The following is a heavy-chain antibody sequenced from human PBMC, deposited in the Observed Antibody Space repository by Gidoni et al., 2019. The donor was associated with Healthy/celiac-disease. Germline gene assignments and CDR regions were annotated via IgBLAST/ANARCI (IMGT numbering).Heavy chain of an antibody. J-gene: IGHJ4*02. CDR2: ISGSGGST. CDR1: GFTFSSYA. Sequence: EVQLLESGGGLVQPGGSLRLSCAASGFTFSSYAMSWVRQAPGKGLEWVSAISGSGGSTYYADSVKGRFTISRDNSKNTLYLQMNSLRAEDTAVYYCECLSSSSPSVDYWGQGTLVTVSS. D-gene: IGHD6-6*01. CDR3: ECLSSSSPSVDY. V-gene: IGHV3-23*01.